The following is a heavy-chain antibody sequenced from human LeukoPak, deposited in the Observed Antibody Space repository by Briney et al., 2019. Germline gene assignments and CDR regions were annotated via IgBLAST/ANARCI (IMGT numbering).Heavy chain of an antibody. CDR1: GFIFNNYG. Sequence: GGSLRLSCAASGFIFNNYGLIWVRQAPGKGLQWVSAISNDGGGIQYADFVKGRFPISRDNSKNMLFLQMNSLTAEDTALYYCAKGSSGYFADLWGQGTLVTVSS. D-gene: IGHD3-22*01. CDR3: AKGSSGYFADL. CDR2: ISNDGGGI. J-gene: IGHJ5*02. V-gene: IGHV3-23*01.